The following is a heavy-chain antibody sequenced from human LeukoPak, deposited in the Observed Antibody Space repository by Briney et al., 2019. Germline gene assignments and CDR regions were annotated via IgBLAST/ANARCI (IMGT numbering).Heavy chain of an antibody. D-gene: IGHD1-1*01. V-gene: IGHV3-23*01. J-gene: IGHJ4*02. CDR3: AISTGPFDY. CDR2: ISGSGGST. CDR1: GFTFSSYA. Sequence: GGSLRLSCAASGFTFSSYAMSWVRQAPGKGLEWVSAISGSGGSTYYADSVKGRFTISRDNSENTLYLQINSLRAEDTAVYYCAISTGPFDYWGQGTLVTVSS.